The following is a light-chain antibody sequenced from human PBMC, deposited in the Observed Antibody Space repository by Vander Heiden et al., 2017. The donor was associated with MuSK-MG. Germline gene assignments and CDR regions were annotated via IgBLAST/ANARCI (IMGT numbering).Light chain of an antibody. Sequence: SYVLPQPPSVSVAPGQTARITCGGNNIGSKSVHWDQQKPGQAPVLVVYDDSGRPSGIPGRFSGSNSGNTATLTISRVEAGDEADYYCQVWDSSSDHRVFGGGTKLTVL. J-gene: IGLJ2*01. CDR3: QVWDSSSDHRV. V-gene: IGLV3-21*02. CDR1: NIGSKS. CDR2: DDS.